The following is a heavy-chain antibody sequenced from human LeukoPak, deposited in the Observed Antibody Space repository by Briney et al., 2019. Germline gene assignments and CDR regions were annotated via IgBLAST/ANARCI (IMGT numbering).Heavy chain of an antibody. Sequence: GGSLRLSCAASGFTFSSYGMHWVRQAPGKGLEWVAVIPYDGSNKYYADSVKGRFTISSDNSKSTLYLQMNSLRAEDTAVYYCAKDGRPGDCYFDFWGQGTLVTVSS. D-gene: IGHD2-21*02. J-gene: IGHJ4*03. V-gene: IGHV3-30*18. CDR2: IPYDGSNK. CDR1: GFTFSSYG. CDR3: AKDGRPGDCYFDF.